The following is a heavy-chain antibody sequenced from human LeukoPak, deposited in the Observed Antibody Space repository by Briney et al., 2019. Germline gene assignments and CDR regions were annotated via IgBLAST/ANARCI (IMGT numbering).Heavy chain of an antibody. Sequence: GGSLRLSCVASGFTFSSYAMSWVRQAPGKGLEWVSGITYSGGSALYAESVKGRFTISRDNSDNTLYLQMNNLRVEDTAVYYCAKGDQAKRDRSLENEYWGQGTLVTVSS. J-gene: IGHJ1*01. CDR1: GFTFSSYA. CDR2: ITYSGGSA. V-gene: IGHV3-23*01. CDR3: AKGDQAKRDRSLENEY. D-gene: IGHD3-3*01.